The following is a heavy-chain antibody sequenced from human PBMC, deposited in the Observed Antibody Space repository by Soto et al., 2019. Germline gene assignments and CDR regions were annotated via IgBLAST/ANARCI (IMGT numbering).Heavy chain of an antibody. V-gene: IGHV3-23*01. D-gene: IGHD1-26*01. CDR1: GFSFSSYT. CDR3: AKDRMGASGWFEP. CDR2: VSGNGGNT. J-gene: IGHJ5*02. Sequence: XGSLRLSCVASGFSFSSYTMNWVRQAPGKGLEWVSGVSGNGGNTYYADSVKGRFSISRDNSKNTLYLQLNSLRAEDTAIYYCAKDRMGASGWFEPWGKGTPVTVS.